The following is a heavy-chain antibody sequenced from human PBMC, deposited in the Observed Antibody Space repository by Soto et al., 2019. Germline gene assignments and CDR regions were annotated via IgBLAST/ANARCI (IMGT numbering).Heavy chain of an antibody. Sequence: GGSLRLSCAASGFTVSSNYMSWVRQAPGKGLEWVSVIYSGGSTYYADSVKGRFTISRDNSKNTLYLQMNSLRAEDTAVYYCARSPYYYGSGSHAFDIWGQGTMVTVSS. CDR2: IYSGGST. D-gene: IGHD3-10*01. V-gene: IGHV3-53*01. J-gene: IGHJ3*02. CDR1: GFTVSSNY. CDR3: ARSPYYYGSGSHAFDI.